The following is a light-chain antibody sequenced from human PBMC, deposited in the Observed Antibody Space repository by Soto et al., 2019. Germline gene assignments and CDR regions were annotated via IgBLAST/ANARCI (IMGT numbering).Light chain of an antibody. CDR3: HTWATGIRV. CDR1: SGHSTYA. Sequence: QPVLTQAPSASASLGASVKLTCTLSSGHSTYAIAWHQQQPEKGPRYLLKINTDGRQSKGDGIPDRFSGSRSGAERYLTISSLQSEDEADYYCHTWATGIRVFGGGTKVTVL. CDR2: INTDGRQ. J-gene: IGLJ2*01. V-gene: IGLV4-69*01.